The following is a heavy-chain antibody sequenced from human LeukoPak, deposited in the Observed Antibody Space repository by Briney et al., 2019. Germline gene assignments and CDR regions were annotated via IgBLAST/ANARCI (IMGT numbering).Heavy chain of an antibody. CDR1: GGSIRNYY. CDR2: IYYSGSA. Sequence: SETLSLTCTVSGGSIRNYYWSWIRQPPGKGLEWIGYIYYSGSANYNPSLKSRVTISVDTSKNQFSLKLSSVTAADTAVYYCARVYYSSSYDYWYFDLWGRGTLVTVSS. D-gene: IGHD6-13*01. J-gene: IGHJ2*01. CDR3: ARVYYSSSYDYWYFDL. V-gene: IGHV4-59*01.